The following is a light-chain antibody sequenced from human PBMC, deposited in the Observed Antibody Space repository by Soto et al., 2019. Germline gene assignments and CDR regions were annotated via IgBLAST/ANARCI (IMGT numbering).Light chain of an antibody. CDR1: QSLLHSDGKTY. J-gene: IGKJ1*01. CDR2: EAS. CDR3: MQSIQVPPT. Sequence: DLVMTQTPLSLSVTPGQPASISCKSSQSLLHSDGKTYLCWYVQKPGQPPHLLINEASNRFSGVPDRFSGSGSGTDFTLRISRVEADDVGVYYCMQSIQVPPTFGQGTKVEIK. V-gene: IGKV2D-29*01.